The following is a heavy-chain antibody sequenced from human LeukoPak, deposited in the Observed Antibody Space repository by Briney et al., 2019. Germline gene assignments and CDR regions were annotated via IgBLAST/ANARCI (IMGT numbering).Heavy chain of an antibody. CDR3: AKGRGSTSIYEY. CDR2: ISGGAGST. D-gene: IGHD2-2*01. V-gene: IGHV3-23*01. CDR1: GFTLSTSG. J-gene: IGHJ4*02. Sequence: GGSLRLSCAAPGFTLSTSGMSWVRQAPGKGLEWVSFISGGAGSTNYADSVKGRFTMSRDTAKSTLYLQMNSLRDDDTATYYCAKGRGSTSIYEYWGQGTLVTAS.